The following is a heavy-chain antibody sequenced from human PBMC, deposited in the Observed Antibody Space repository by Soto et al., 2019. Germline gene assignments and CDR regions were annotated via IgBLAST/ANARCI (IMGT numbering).Heavy chain of an antibody. Sequence: PGGSLRLSCAASGFTFSSYSMNWVRQAPGKGLEWVSSISSSSYIYYADSVKGRFTISRDNAKNSLYLQMNSLRAEDTAVYYCARDPARSGYYIGSLVDYWGQGTLVTVSS. V-gene: IGHV3-21*01. J-gene: IGHJ4*02. CDR2: ISSSSYI. D-gene: IGHD3-3*01. CDR3: ARDPARSGYYIGSLVDY. CDR1: GFTFSSYS.